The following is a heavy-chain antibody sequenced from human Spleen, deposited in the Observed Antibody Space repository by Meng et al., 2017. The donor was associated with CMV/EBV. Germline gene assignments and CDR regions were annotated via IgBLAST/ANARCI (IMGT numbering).Heavy chain of an antibody. J-gene: IGHJ4*02. CDR1: GYTFTAFY. CDR2: INPNSGGT. Sequence: ASVKVSCKASGYTFTAFYIHWVRQAPGQGLEWMGWINPNSGGTKYAQKFQGRVALTRDTSSSTAYMELTRLTSDDTAVYYCARDTPEYSDSSGYPTLAYWGQGTLVTVSS. V-gene: IGHV1-2*02. CDR3: ARDTPEYSDSSGYPTLAY. D-gene: IGHD3-22*01.